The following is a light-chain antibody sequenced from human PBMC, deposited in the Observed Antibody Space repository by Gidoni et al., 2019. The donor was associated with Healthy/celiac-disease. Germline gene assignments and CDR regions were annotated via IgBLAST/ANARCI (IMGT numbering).Light chain of an antibody. J-gene: IGLJ2*01. CDR2: EGS. CDR1: SSDVVSYNL. CDR3: CSYAADVV. V-gene: IGLV2-23*01. Sequence: QSALTQPASVSGTPGPSITISCTGTSSDVVSYNLVSWYQQHPGKAPKLMIYEGSKRPSGVSNRFSGSKSGNTASLTISGLQAEDEADYYCCSYAADVVFGGGTKLTVL.